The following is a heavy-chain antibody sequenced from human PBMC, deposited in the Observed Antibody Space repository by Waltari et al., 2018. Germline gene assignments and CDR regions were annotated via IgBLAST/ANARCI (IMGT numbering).Heavy chain of an antibody. CDR1: GYSFTNYW. Sequence: EVQLVQSGAEVKKTGESLQITCKGSGYSFTNYWIGWVGRMAGKVLEWMGIIYPGDSDTSYIPSCQGHVAISADKSVSTAYLQWSGLKASYTAMYYCARHGGGFDYWGQGTLVTGSS. D-gene: IGHD3-3*01. V-gene: IGHV5-51*01. CDR2: IYPGDSDT. CDR3: ARHGGGFDY. J-gene: IGHJ4*02.